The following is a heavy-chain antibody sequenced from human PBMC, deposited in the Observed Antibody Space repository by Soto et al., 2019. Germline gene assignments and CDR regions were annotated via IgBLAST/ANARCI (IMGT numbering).Heavy chain of an antibody. CDR1: GFTFSNYW. D-gene: IGHD3-10*02. V-gene: IGHV3-7*03. J-gene: IGHJ4*02. CDR3: ASGGNGQVVGVRGDY. Sequence: EVQLVESGGGLVQPGVSLRLSCAASGFTFSNYWMSWVRQAPGKGMEWVDNIKQDGSEKYYVDSVKGRFTISRDNAQNSLYLHMTSMRAEDTAVYYCASGGNGQVVGVRGDYWGQGTLVTVSS. CDR2: IKQDGSEK.